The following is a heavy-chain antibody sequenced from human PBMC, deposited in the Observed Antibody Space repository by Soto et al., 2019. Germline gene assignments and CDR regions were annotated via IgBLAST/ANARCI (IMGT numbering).Heavy chain of an antibody. CDR3: AHRRKPDYSSSWYPPYFDY. CDR1: GFSLSTSGVG. J-gene: IGHJ4*02. D-gene: IGHD6-13*01. CDR2: IHWDDDK. V-gene: IGHV2-5*02. Sequence: QITLKESGPTLVKPTQPLTLTCTFSGFSLSTSGVGVGWIRQPPGKALEWLALIHWDDDKRYSPSLKSRLTITKDTSKNQVVLTMTNMDPVDTATYYCAHRRKPDYSSSWYPPYFDYWGQGTLVTVSS.